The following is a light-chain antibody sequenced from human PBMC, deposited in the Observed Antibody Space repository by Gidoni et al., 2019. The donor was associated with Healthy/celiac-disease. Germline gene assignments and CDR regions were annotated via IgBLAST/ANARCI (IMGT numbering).Light chain of an antibody. CDR1: QAINSN. V-gene: IGKV3-15*01. CDR3: HQYRNWPSLT. J-gene: IGKJ4*01. Sequence: STGDTATLSCRASQAINSNLAWYQQRPGQAPRLLIYGASTRATGIPARFSGSGSGTEFTLTISSLQFEDFAVYYCHQYRNWPSLTFGGGTTVDIK. CDR2: GAS.